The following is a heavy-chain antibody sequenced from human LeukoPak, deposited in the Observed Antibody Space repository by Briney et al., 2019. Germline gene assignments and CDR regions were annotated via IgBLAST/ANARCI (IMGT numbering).Heavy chain of an antibody. V-gene: IGHV1-24*01. J-gene: IGHJ4*02. D-gene: IGHD3-10*01. CDR3: AGDVLVSGGSYYHGF. CDR2: VDPKDGET. CDR1: GYALTELS. Sequence: ASVKVSCKVSGYALTELSIHWVRQAPEKGFEWMGGVDPKDGETIYAQNFQDRVTVTDDRYTDTSYMELSGLTSEDTALYYCAGDVLVSGGSYYHGFWGQGTLVTVSS.